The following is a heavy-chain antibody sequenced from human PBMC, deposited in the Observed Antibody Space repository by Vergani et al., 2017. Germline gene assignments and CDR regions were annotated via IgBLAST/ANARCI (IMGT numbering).Heavy chain of an antibody. J-gene: IGHJ4*02. Sequence: EVQLVESGGGLVKPGGSLRLSCAASGFTFSSYSMNWVRQAPGKGLEWVSSISSSSSYIYYADSVKGRFTISRDNAKNSLYLQMNSLRAEGTAVYYCAGDTGRDGYNVFDCWGEGTLVTVSS. CDR1: GFTFSSYS. V-gene: IGHV3-21*01. D-gene: IGHD5-24*01. CDR2: ISSSSSYI. CDR3: AGDTGRDGYNVFDC.